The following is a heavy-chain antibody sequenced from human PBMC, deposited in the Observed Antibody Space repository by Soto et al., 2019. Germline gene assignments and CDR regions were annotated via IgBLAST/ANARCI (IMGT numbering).Heavy chain of an antibody. J-gene: IGHJ4*02. CDR3: AKSYFGSGSYSDY. Sequence: GGSLRLSCAASGFTFNTYAMSWVRQAPGGGLEWVSTISGDGGSTYYADSVKGRFTISRDNSKNTLYLQMHSLRAEDTALYYCAKSYFGSGSYSDYWGQGTLVTVSS. D-gene: IGHD3-10*01. CDR2: ISGDGGST. CDR1: GFTFNTYA. V-gene: IGHV3-23*01.